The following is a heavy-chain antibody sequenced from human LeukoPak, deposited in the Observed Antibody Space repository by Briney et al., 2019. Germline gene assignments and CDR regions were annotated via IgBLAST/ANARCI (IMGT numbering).Heavy chain of an antibody. CDR2: INPNSGGT. CDR3: ARVWDGGSYGWSAFDI. D-gene: IGHD1-26*01. V-gene: IGHV1-2*06. J-gene: IGHJ3*02. CDR1: GYTFTGYY. Sequence: ASVKVSCKASGYTFTGYYMHWVRQAPGQGLEWMGRINPNSGGTNYAQKFQGRVTMTRDTSISTSYLVLSSLRSDDTAVYYCARVWDGGSYGWSAFDIWGQGTMVTVSS.